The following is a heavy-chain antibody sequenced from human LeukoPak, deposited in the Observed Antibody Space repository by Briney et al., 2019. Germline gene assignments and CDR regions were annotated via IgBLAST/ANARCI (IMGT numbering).Heavy chain of an antibody. CDR2: ISSSSSYI. CDR1: GFTFSSYS. D-gene: IGHD6-13*01. J-gene: IGHJ3*02. Sequence: PGGSLRLSCAASGFTFSSYSMNWVRQAPGKGLEWVSSISSSSSYIYYADSVKGRFTISRDNAKNSLYLQMNSLRAEDTAVYYCARGSRIAFITGAFYIWGQGTMVTVSS. V-gene: IGHV3-21*01. CDR3: ARGSRIAFITGAFYI.